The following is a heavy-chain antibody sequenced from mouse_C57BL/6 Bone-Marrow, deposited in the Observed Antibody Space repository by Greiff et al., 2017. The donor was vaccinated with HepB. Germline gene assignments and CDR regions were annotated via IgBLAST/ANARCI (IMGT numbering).Heavy chain of an antibody. CDR2: IFPGSGST. V-gene: IGHV1-75*01. J-gene: IGHJ2*01. CDR1: GYTFTDYY. CDR3: AREEGLRQGFDY. D-gene: IGHD2-4*01. Sequence: QVQLQQSGPELVKPGASVKITCKASGYTFTDYYINWVKQRPGQGLEWIGWIFPGSGSTYYNEKFKGKATLTVDKSSSTAYMLLSSLTSEDSAVYFCAREEGLRQGFDYWGQGTTLTVSS.